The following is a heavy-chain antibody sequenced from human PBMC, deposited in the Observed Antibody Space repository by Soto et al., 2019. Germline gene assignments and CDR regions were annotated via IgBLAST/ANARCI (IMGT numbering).Heavy chain of an antibody. CDR3: ARATVNTQDPVDWYFDL. J-gene: IGHJ2*01. D-gene: IGHD4-17*01. CDR2: ISSSGSTI. Sequence: QVQLVESGGGLVKPGGSLRLSCAASGFTFSDYYMSWIRQAPGKGLEWVSYISSSGSTIYYADSVKCPFTISRDNAKNSLYLQMNSLRAEDTAVYYCARATVNTQDPVDWYFDLWGRGTLVTVSS. V-gene: IGHV3-11*01. CDR1: GFTFSDYY.